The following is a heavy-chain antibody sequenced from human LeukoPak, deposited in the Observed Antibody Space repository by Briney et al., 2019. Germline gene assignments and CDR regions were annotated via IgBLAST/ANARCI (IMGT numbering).Heavy chain of an antibody. CDR3: AKVGFSEMEWLLYSDH. V-gene: IGHV3-30*02. D-gene: IGHD3-3*01. CDR1: GFSFSTYG. Sequence: PGGSLRLSCAASGFSFSTYGMHWVRQAPGKGLEWVAFIRYDGSNKHYADSVKGRFTISRDNSKNTLYLQMNSLRAEDTAVYYCAKVGFSEMEWLLYSDHWGQGTLVTVSS. CDR2: IRYDGSNK. J-gene: IGHJ4*02.